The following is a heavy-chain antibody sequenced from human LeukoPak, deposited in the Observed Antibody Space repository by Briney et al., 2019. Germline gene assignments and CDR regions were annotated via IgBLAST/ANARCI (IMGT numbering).Heavy chain of an antibody. J-gene: IGHJ4*02. CDR1: GYTFTGYY. V-gene: IGHV1-2*02. CDR2: INPNSGGT. D-gene: IGHD2-2*01. Sequence: ASEKVSCKASGYTFTGYYMHWVRQAPGQGLEWMGWINPNSGGTNYAQKFQGRVTMTRDTSISTAYMELSRLRSDDTAVNYCARDRHIVVVPAAIDGDYWGQGTLVTVSS. CDR3: ARDRHIVVVPAAIDGDY.